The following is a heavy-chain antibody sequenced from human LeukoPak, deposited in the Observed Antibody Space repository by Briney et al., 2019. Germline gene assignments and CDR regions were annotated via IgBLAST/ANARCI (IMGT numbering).Heavy chain of an antibody. CDR3: ARTGGDCSSGLCYYAMDV. CDR1: GGSTSGSH. CDR2: IHYTGST. D-gene: IGHD2-21*02. Sequence: SETLSLTCLVSGGSTSGSHWSWIRQPPGKGLEWIGYIHYTGSTDYNPSLRSRATLSIDMSKNQFSLRLSSVTAADTAVYYCARTGGDCSSGLCYYAMDVWGQGTTVTVS. V-gene: IGHV4-59*01. J-gene: IGHJ6*02.